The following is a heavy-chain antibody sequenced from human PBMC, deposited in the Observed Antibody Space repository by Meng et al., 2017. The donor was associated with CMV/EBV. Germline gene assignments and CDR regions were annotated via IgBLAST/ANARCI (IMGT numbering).Heavy chain of an antibody. D-gene: IGHD6-19*01. J-gene: IGHJ5*01. CDR1: CSISTRGVG. CDR2: IDWDDDK. CDR3: THRGRGNGWYNWFDS. V-gene: IGHV2-5*02. Sequence: CSISTRGVGVGWIRQPPGKALEWLTLIDWDDDKRYNPSLQSRLSITKDTSKNQVVLTMTDMDPVDTATYYWTHRGRGNGWYNWFDSWGQGTLVTVSS.